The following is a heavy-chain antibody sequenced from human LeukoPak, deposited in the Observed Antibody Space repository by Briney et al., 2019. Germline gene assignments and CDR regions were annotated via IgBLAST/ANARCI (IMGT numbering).Heavy chain of an antibody. CDR3: ASEGSYFDD. V-gene: IGHV3-15*01. CDR2: MKGKTDGGTT. CDR1: GFTFTNAY. J-gene: IGHJ4*02. Sequence: PGGSLRLSCVASGFTFTNAYMNWVRQAPGKGLEWVGRMKGKTDGGTTDYVAPVRGRFTISRDNAKNSLYLQMNSLRAEDTAVYYCASEGSYFDDWGQGTLVTVSS.